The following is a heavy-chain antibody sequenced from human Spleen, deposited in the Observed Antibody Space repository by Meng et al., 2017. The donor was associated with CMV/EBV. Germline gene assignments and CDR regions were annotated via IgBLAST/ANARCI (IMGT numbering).Heavy chain of an antibody. CDR3: ARGLDYYYDSSDYHYIHFDY. J-gene: IGHJ4*02. CDR1: GYSFTSYW. D-gene: IGHD3-22*01. Sequence: GESLKISCKGSGYSFTSYWIGWVRQMPGKGLEWMGIIYPGDSDTRYSPSFQGQVTISADKSVSTAHLQWSSLKASDTAMYYCARGLDYYYDSSDYHYIHFDYWGQGTLVTVSS. V-gene: IGHV5-51*01. CDR2: IYPGDSDT.